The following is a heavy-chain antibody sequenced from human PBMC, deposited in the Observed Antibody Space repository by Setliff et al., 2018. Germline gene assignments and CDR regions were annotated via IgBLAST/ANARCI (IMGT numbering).Heavy chain of an antibody. J-gene: IGHJ4*02. CDR2: IYTSGST. CDR3: ATEPSRGPYSCNY. V-gene: IGHV4-61*02. Sequence: PSETLSLTCTVSGDSISSGNYYWNWIRQPAGKGLEWIGRIYTSGSTTYNPSLKSRVTISKDMSKNQLSLKLTSVTAADTAVYYCATEPSRGPYSCNYWGQGTLVTVSS. D-gene: IGHD4-4*01. CDR1: GDSISSGNYY.